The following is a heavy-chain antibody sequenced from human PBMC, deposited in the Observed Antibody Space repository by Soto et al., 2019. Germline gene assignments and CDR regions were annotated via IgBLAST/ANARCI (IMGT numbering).Heavy chain of an antibody. CDR3: ASEHGSGSYYNFGYFDY. CDR1: GGSIGSGGYY. J-gene: IGHJ4*02. Sequence: QVQLQESGPGLVKPSQTLSLTCTVSGGSIGSGGYYWSWIRQHPGKGLEWIGYIYYSGSTYYNPSLKSRVTISVDTSKNQFSLKLSSVTAADTAVYYCASEHGSGSYYNFGYFDYWGQGTLVTVSS. V-gene: IGHV4-31*03. CDR2: IYYSGST. D-gene: IGHD3-10*01.